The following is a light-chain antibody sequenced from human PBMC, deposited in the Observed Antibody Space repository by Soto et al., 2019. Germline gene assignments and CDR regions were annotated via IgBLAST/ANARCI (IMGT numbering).Light chain of an antibody. Sequence: EMVLTQSPGTLSLSPGERATLSCRASQSVGSNYLAWYQQKPGQAPRILIFGASGRATGIPDRFSGSGSGTDFTLTISSLQPDDFATYYCQQYNSYRTFGQGTKVDIK. V-gene: IGKV3-20*01. J-gene: IGKJ1*01. CDR2: GAS. CDR3: QQYNSYRT. CDR1: QSVGSNY.